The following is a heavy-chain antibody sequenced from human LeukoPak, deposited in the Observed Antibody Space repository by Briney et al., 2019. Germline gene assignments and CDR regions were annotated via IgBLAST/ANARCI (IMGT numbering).Heavy chain of an antibody. CDR3: ARDRYYYDSSGYYLAFDY. V-gene: IGHV3-21*01. D-gene: IGHD3-22*01. J-gene: IGHJ4*02. Sequence: PGGSLRLSCAASGFTFSSYSMNWVRQAPGKGLEWVSSISSSSSYIYYADSVMGRFTISRDNAKNSLYLQMNSLRAEDTAIYYCARDRYYYDSSGYYLAFDYWGQGTLVTVSS. CDR2: ISSSSSYI. CDR1: GFTFSSYS.